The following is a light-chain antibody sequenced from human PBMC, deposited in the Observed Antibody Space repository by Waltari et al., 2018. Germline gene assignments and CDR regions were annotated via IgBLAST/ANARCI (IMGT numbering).Light chain of an antibody. J-gene: IGKJ2*01. CDR3: QQYGSSPYT. CDR2: GAS. CDR1: QTIKSSH. Sequence: ESVLTQSTGTLSLSPGERVTLSCWASQTIKSSHLAWYKQKAGQAPRLLIYGASSRATGIPDRFSGGGSGTDFTLTINRLQPEDFAVYHCQQYGSSPYTFGQGTKLAIK. V-gene: IGKV3-20*01.